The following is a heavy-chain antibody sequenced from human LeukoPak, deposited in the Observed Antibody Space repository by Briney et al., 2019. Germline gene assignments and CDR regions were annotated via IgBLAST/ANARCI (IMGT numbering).Heavy chain of an antibody. CDR2: IYYSGST. CDR1: GGSINTPNYY. CDR3: ARVLRGRRQYPFDY. V-gene: IGHV4-61*01. Sequence: SETLSLTCTVSGGSINTPNYYWGWIRQTPGKGLEWIGYIYYSGSTNYNPSLKSRVTISVDTSKNQFSLKLSSVTAADTAVYYCARVLRGRRQYPFDYWGQGTLVTVSS. J-gene: IGHJ4*02. D-gene: IGHD2-15*01.